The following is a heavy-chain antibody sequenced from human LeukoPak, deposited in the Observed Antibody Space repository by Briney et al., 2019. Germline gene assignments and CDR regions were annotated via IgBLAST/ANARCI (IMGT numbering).Heavy chain of an antibody. CDR3: ASISPNYDFWSGTLGY. V-gene: IGHV4-39*01. CDR2: IYNSGTT. Sequence: PSETLSLTCTVSGGSISRSSYYWGWIRQPPGKGLEWVGSIYNSGTTYYNPSLQSRVTISVDTSKNQFSLKLSSVTAADTAVYYCASISPNYDFWSGTLGYWGQGTLVTVSS. J-gene: IGHJ4*02. D-gene: IGHD3-3*01. CDR1: GGSISRSSYY.